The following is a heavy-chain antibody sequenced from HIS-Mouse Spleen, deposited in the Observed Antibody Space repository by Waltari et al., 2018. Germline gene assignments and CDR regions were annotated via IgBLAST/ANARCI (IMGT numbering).Heavy chain of an antibody. D-gene: IGHD3-3*01. Sequence: QVQLVQSGAEVKKPGASVKVSCKASGYTFTSYGISWVRQAPGQGLEGMGWVSAYNGNTNYAQKLQGRVTMTTDTSTSTAYMELRSLRSDDTAVYYCARDGGPLTYYDFWSGYSPYDYWGQGTLVTVSS. J-gene: IGHJ4*02. CDR2: VSAYNGNT. CDR3: ARDGGPLTYYDFWSGYSPYDY. CDR1: GYTFTSYG. V-gene: IGHV1-18*01.